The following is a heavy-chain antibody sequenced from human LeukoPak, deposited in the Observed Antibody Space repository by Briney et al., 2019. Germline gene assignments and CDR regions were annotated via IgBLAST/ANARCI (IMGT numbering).Heavy chain of an antibody. D-gene: IGHD1-1*01. CDR2: IYTSGST. V-gene: IGHV4-4*07. J-gene: IGHJ4*02. Sequence: SETLSLTCTVSGGSIRSYYWSWIRQSAVKGLEWIGRIYTSGSTNYNPSLKSRVTISVDTSKNQFSLKLSSVTAADTAVYYCASGELDAFDYWGQGTLVTVSS. CDR3: ASGELDAFDY. CDR1: GGSIRSYY.